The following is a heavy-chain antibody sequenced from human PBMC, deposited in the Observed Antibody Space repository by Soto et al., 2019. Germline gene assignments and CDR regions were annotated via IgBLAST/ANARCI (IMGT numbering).Heavy chain of an antibody. CDR3: ARETGLRSSGWSYYFDF. J-gene: IGHJ4*02. V-gene: IGHV3-48*02. CDR1: GFTLSSYS. D-gene: IGHD6-19*01. Sequence: EVQLVESGGGMVQPGGSLRVSCAASGFTLSSYSMHWVRQAPGKGLEWVSYISGSGGTLYYAYSVKGRFTISRDNAKNSLSVQMNSLRDEDTAVYFCARETGLRSSGWSYYFDFWGQGTRVTVSS. CDR2: ISGSGGTL.